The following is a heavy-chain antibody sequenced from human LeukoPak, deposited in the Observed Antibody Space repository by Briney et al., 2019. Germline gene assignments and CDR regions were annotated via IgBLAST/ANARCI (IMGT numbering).Heavy chain of an antibody. J-gene: IGHJ4*02. CDR1: RFTVSSSY. V-gene: IGHV3-53*01. Sequence: GGSLRLSCVVSRFTVSSSYMSWVRQAPGKGLEWVSIIYSGVGTYYADSVKGRFTISRDNSKNTLYLQMNSLRAEDTAVYYCARVYGDPSYYFDYWGQGTLVTVSS. CDR3: ARVYGDPSYYFDY. D-gene: IGHD4-17*01. CDR2: IYSGVGT.